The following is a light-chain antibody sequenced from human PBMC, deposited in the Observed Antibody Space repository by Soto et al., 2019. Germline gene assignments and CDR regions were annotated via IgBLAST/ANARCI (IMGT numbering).Light chain of an antibody. CDR2: DSN. CDR3: GTWDSSRSAVV. J-gene: IGLJ2*01. Sequence: QSVFTQPPSVSAAPGQKVTISCSGSSSNIGSNYVSWYQHLPGTAPKLLIYDSNKRPSGIPDRFSGSKSGTSATLGITGLQTGDEADYYCGTWDSSRSAVVFGGGTQVTVL. CDR1: SSNIGSNY. V-gene: IGLV1-51*01.